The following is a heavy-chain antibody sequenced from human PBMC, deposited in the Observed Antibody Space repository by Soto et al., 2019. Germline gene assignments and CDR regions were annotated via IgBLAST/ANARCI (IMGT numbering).Heavy chain of an antibody. CDR2: ISYDGSNK. D-gene: IGHD2-15*01. J-gene: IGHJ4*02. CDR3: ARDRGYCSGGSCYVYYFDY. Sequence: QVQLVESGGGVVQPGRSLRLSCVASGFTFSSYAMHWVRQAPGKGLEWVAVISYDGSNKYYADSVKGRFTISRDNSKNTLYLQMNSLRAEDTAVYYCARDRGYCSGGSCYVYYFDYWGQGTLVTVSS. V-gene: IGHV3-30-3*01. CDR1: GFTFSSYA.